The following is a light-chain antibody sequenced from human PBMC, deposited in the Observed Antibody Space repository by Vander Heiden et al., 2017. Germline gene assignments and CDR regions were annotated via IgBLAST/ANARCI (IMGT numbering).Light chain of an antibody. V-gene: IGKV3-20*01. Sequence: EIVLTQSPATLSLSPGERATLSCRASQSVSSSYLAWYQQKPGQAPRLLIDGASSRATGIPDRFSGSGSGTDFTLTISRLEPEDFAVYYCQQYGSSPTFGQGTRLEIK. CDR3: QQYGSSPT. CDR2: GAS. CDR1: QSVSSSY. J-gene: IGKJ5*01.